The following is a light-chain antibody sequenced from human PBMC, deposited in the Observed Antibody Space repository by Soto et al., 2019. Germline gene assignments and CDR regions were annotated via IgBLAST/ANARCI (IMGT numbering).Light chain of an antibody. J-gene: IGKJ1*01. CDR3: QQYGTTRWT. CDR2: DAS. CDR1: QNLGDGR. V-gene: IGKV3-20*01. Sequence: VFTQSLCTLSLSTEERATLSCRANQNLGDGRLAWYQQKPGQPPTLLIYDASTRATGIPDRFSGSGSGTDFTLTIIRLEPEDFAVYYCQQYGTTRWTFGQGTKVDIK.